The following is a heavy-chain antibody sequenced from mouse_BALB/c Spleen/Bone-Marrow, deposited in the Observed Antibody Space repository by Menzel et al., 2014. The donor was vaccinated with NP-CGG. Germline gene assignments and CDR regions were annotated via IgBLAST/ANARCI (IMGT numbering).Heavy chain of an antibody. CDR1: GFTFSNYG. V-gene: IGHV5-9-2*01. CDR2: ISGSGSYT. J-gene: IGHJ3*01. Sequence: EVMLVESGGGLVKSGGSLKLSCAASGFTFSNYGMSWVRQTPEKRLEWVATISGSGSYTFYSDSVKGRFTISRDNAKNNLYLQLSSLRSEDTALYYCARHAYYDQTEVSFVYWGQGTLVTVSA. D-gene: IGHD2-4*01. CDR3: ARHAYYDQTEVSFVY.